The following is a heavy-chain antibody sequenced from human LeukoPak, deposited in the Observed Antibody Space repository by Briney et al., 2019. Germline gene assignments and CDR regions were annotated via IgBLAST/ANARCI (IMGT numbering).Heavy chain of an antibody. Sequence: GGSLRLSCAASGFTFSNYAMSWVRQAPGKGLEWVSSFSDTNGRTYYADSVKGRFTVSRDNSKNTLYLHLNSLRAEDTAVYYCAKDPSISWFGDYFDYWGQGTLVTVSS. CDR3: AKDPSISWFGDYFDY. D-gene: IGHD6-13*01. J-gene: IGHJ4*02. V-gene: IGHV3-23*01. CDR2: FSDTNGRT. CDR1: GFTFSNYA.